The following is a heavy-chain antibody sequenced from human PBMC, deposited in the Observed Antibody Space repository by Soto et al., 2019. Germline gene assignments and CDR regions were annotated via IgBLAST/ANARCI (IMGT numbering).Heavy chain of an antibody. Sequence: QGQLVQSGDEVKKPGASVKVSCSSSGNTFTNFGVTCVRQAPGQGLEWMGWISPYTDDPSYAQKFQGRVTMTIDTSTSTAYLDLRSLSSDDTAVYYCARVIPGAEAWFQPWGKGNLVTVSS. V-gene: IGHV1-18*01. D-gene: IGHD2-2*01. CDR1: GNTFTNFG. J-gene: IGHJ5*02. CDR3: ARVIPGAEAWFQP. CDR2: ISPYTDDP.